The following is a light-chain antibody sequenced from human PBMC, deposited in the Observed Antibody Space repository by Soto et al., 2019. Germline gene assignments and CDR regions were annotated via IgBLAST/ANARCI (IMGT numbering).Light chain of an antibody. Sequence: DTQMTQSPSSVSASVGDTVTISCPASQGISTWLARYLQKPGKAPKLLIYDASRLHTGVPSRFSGNGSGTDFTLTISSLHPEDSATYCGQRTNTCPRSFGQGTHVDVK. V-gene: IGKV1-12*01. J-gene: IGKJ2*01. CDR1: QGISTW. CDR2: DAS. CDR3: QRTNTCPRS.